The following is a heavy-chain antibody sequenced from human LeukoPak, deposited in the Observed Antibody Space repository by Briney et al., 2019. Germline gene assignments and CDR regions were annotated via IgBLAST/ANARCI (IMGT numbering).Heavy chain of an antibody. J-gene: IGHJ4*02. V-gene: IGHV4-59*08. CDR3: ARHGGFYFDY. D-gene: IGHD3-3*01. CDR1: GGSISSYY. Sequence: PSETLSLTCTVSGGSISSYYWSWIRQPPGKGLEWIGYIYYSGSTNYNPSLKSRVTISVDRSKNQFSLRLGSMTAADTAVYYCARHGGFYFDYWGQGTLVTVSS. CDR2: IYYSGST.